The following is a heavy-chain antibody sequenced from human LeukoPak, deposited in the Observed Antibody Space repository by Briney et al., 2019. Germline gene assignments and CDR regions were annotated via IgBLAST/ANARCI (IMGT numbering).Heavy chain of an antibody. D-gene: IGHD3-22*01. CDR3: ARDRVNYYDSSGYYC. CDR2: INPNSGGT. Sequence: ASVTVSCKASGYTFTGYYMHWVRQAPGQGLEWMGWINPNSGGTNYAQKFQGRVTMTRDTSISTAYMELSRLRSDDTAVYYCARDRVNYYDSSGYYCWGQGTLVTVSS. V-gene: IGHV1-2*02. J-gene: IGHJ4*02. CDR1: GYTFTGYY.